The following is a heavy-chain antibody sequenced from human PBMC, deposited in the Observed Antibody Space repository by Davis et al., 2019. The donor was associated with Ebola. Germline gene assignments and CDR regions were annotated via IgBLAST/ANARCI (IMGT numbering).Heavy chain of an antibody. D-gene: IGHD2-15*01. Sequence: SETLSLTCTVPGGSISSYYWSWIRQPPGKGLEWLGYIYYSGSTNYNPSLKSRVTISVDTSKNQFSLKLSSVTAADTAVYYCARGMKYCSGGSCYSGGWFDPWGQGTLVTVSS. CDR2: IYYSGST. V-gene: IGHV4-59*01. CDR3: ARGMKYCSGGSCYSGGWFDP. CDR1: GGSISSYY. J-gene: IGHJ5*02.